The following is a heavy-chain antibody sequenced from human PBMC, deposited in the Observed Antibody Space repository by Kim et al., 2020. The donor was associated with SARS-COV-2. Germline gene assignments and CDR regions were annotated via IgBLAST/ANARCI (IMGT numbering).Heavy chain of an antibody. CDR2: INPNSGGT. CDR3: ARVSRAGKTYFDY. V-gene: IGHV1-2*02. J-gene: IGHJ4*02. Sequence: ASVKVSCKASGYTFTGYYMHWVRQAPGQGLEWMGWINPNSGGTNYAQKFQGRVTMTRDTSISTAYMELSRLRSDDTAVYYCARVSRAGKTYFDYWGQGTLVTVSS. D-gene: IGHD1-1*01. CDR1: GYTFTGYY.